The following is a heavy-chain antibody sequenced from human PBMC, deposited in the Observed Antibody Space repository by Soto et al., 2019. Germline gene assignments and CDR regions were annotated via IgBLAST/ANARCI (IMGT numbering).Heavy chain of an antibody. CDR1: GGSVSSGSYY. Sequence: QVQLQESGPGLVKPSETLSLTSTVSGGSVSSGSYYWSWIRQPPGKGLEWIGYIYYSGSTKYNPSLKSRVTISVDTSKNQFSLKLSSVTAADTAVYYCAMSYGESGLYYYAMDVWGQGTMVTVSS. V-gene: IGHV4-61*01. CDR2: IYYSGST. CDR3: AMSYGESGLYYYAMDV. J-gene: IGHJ6*02. D-gene: IGHD4-17*01.